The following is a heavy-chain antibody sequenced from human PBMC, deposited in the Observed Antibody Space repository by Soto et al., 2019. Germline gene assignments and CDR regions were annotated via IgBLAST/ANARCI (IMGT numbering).Heavy chain of an antibody. CDR3: ARQTKYNGPLRGYFDS. V-gene: IGHV4-59*08. J-gene: IGHJ4*02. Sequence: QVQLQESGPGLVKPSETLSLTCTVSGGSISDYYWNWIRQPPGKRLEWIGYISYSGNSNYNPSLRSRVSISKDTSKNLFSLKLDSVTAADTAVYFCARQTKYNGPLRGYFDSWGQGILVTVSS. CDR2: ISYSGNS. CDR1: GGSISDYY. D-gene: IGHD1-1*01.